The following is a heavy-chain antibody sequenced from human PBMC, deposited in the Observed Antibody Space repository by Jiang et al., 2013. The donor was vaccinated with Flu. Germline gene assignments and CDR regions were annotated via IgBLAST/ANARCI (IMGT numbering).Heavy chain of an antibody. J-gene: IGHJ6*04. Sequence: GLVKPSETLSLTCAVSGYSISNGFYWGWIRQAPGMGLEWIGRIHYSGTTYYNPSLKSRVSISVDTSKNQFSLKLTSVTAADTAVYYCARVAGEGFHMDVWGKGTAVTVSP. CDR3: ARVAGEGFHMDV. D-gene: IGHD5-12*01. CDR1: GYSISNGFY. CDR2: IHYSGTT. V-gene: IGHV4-38-2*01.